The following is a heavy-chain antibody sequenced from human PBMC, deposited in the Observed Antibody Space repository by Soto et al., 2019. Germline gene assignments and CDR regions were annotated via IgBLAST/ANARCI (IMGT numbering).Heavy chain of an antibody. CDR3: ARGRADGMDV. CDR1: GFTFGSYW. V-gene: IGHV3-74*01. J-gene: IGHJ6*02. CDR2: IDSDGSST. Sequence: EVQLVESGGGLVQPGGSLRVSCAASGFTFGSYWMNWVRQAPGKGLVWVSRIDSDGSSTTYADSVKGRFTTSRDNAKNTLYLQMSSLRVEDTAVYYCARGRADGMDVWGQGTTVTVSS.